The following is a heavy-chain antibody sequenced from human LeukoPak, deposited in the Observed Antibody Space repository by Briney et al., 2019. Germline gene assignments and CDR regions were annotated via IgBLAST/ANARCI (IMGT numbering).Heavy chain of an antibody. CDR3: ARDPWFCTNGVCSYFDY. Sequence: SETLSLTCTVSGGSISSSSYYWGWIRQPPGKGLEWIGSIYYSGSTYYNPSLKSRVTISVDTSKIQFSLKLSSVTAADTAVYYCARDPWFCTNGVCSYFDYWGQGTLVTVSS. J-gene: IGHJ4*02. CDR2: IYYSGST. D-gene: IGHD2-8*01. V-gene: IGHV4-39*07. CDR1: GGSISSSSYY.